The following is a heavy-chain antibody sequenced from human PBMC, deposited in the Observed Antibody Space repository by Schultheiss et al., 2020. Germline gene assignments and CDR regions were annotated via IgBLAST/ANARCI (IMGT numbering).Heavy chain of an antibody. CDR3: ARDKGGGYGAYYYYGMDV. D-gene: IGHD5-12*01. J-gene: IGHJ6*02. V-gene: IGHV4-59*12. CDR2: IYYSGST. CDR1: GGSISSYY. Sequence: SETLSLTCTVSGGSISSYYWSWIRQHPGKGLEWIGYIYYSGSTNYNPSLKSRVTISVDKSKNQFSLKLSSVTAADTAVYYCARDKGGGYGAYYYYGMDVWGQGTTVTVSS.